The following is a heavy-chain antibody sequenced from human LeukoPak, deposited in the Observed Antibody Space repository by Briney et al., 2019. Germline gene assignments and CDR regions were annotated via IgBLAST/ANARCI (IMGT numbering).Heavy chain of an antibody. CDR1: GGSISSGGYS. CDR2: IYDSGSS. CDR3: ARGIAAGRFDY. J-gene: IGHJ4*02. Sequence: SETLSLTCAVSGGSISSGGYSWSWIRQPPGKGLDWIGYIYDSGSSFYSSSFKSRVTMSVDTSKNQFSLNLRSVTAADTAVYYCARGIAAGRFDYWGQGTLVTVSS. V-gene: IGHV4-30-2*01. D-gene: IGHD6-13*01.